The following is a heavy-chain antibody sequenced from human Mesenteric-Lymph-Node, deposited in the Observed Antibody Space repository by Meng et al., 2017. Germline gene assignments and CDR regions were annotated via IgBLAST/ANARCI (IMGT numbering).Heavy chain of an antibody. CDR3: AKGRRGWFGNWFDP. D-gene: IGHD3-10*01. CDR1: GFTFSSYA. J-gene: IGHJ5*02. Sequence: GESLKISCAASGFTFSSYAMSWVRQAPRKGLEWVSAISGSGGSTYYADSVKGRFTISRDNSKNTLYLQMNSLRAEDTAVYYCAKGRRGWFGNWFDPWGQGTLVTVSS. CDR2: ISGSGGST. V-gene: IGHV3-23*01.